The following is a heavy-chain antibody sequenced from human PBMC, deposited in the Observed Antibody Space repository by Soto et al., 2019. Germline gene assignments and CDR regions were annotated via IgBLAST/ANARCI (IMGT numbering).Heavy chain of an antibody. CDR2: IFPNVGTA. V-gene: IGHV1-69*01. Sequence: QVHLEQSGAEVRKPGTSVKLSCKASGGSFSTNEIDWVRQAPGQGLEWMGRIFPNVGTADYAQKFEGRLTIIADESTTTVYMGLSRLTSADTAVYFCARARYSSRWGTFDSWGQGTQVAVSS. CDR1: GGSFSTNE. D-gene: IGHD6-19*01. J-gene: IGHJ4*02. CDR3: ARARYSSRWGTFDS.